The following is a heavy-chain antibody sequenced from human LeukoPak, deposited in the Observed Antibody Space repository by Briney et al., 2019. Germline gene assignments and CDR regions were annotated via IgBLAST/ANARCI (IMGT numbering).Heavy chain of an antibody. CDR1: GYTFTGYY. Sequence: ASVKVSCKASGYTFTGYYMRWVRQAPGQGLEWMGWINPNSGGTNYAQKFQGWVTMTRDTSISTAYMELSRLRSDDTAVYYCARGYDCSSTSCYADFDYWGQGTLVTVSS. CDR2: INPNSGGT. D-gene: IGHD2-2*01. V-gene: IGHV1-2*04. CDR3: ARGYDCSSTSCYADFDY. J-gene: IGHJ4*02.